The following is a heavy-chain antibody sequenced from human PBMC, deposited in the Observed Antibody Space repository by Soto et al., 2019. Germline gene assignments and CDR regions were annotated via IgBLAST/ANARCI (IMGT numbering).Heavy chain of an antibody. CDR2: ISYDGSNK. D-gene: IGHD2-2*01. CDR1: GFTFSSYA. CDR3: ARDSTYCSSTSCTQVGYGMDV. Sequence: GGSLRLSCAASGFTFSSYAMHWVRQAPGKGLEWVAVISYDGSNKYYADSVKGRFTISRDNSKNTLYLQMNSLRAEDTAVYYCARDSTYCSSTSCTQVGYGMDVWGQGTTVTVSS. V-gene: IGHV3-30-3*01. J-gene: IGHJ6*02.